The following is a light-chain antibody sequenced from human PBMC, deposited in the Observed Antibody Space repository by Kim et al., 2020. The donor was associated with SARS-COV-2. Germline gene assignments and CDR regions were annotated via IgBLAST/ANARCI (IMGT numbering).Light chain of an antibody. Sequence: GKTVILTCTRSGGSIATDFVQWFQQRPDSSPTTVIYGDQQRPSGVPDRFSGSVDSSSNSASLTISGLKTEDGADYYCQSYDDNKWVFGGGTKLTVL. CDR2: GDQ. V-gene: IGLV6-57*01. CDR1: GGSIATDF. J-gene: IGLJ2*01. CDR3: QSYDDNKWV.